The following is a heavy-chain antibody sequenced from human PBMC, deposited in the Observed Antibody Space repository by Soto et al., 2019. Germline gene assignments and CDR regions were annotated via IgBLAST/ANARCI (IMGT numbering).Heavy chain of an antibody. D-gene: IGHD3-3*02. CDR1: GGSFSGYF. J-gene: IGHJ6*02. V-gene: IGHV4-34*01. CDR3: ARDRQFYHFWSGYENEGPDGLDV. CDR2: ITHSGGT. Sequence: SETLSLTCAVSGGSFSGYFWTWIRQAPGKGLEWIGEITHSGGTNYNSSLKSRVMISVDTSKKQFSLILSSVTAADTAVYYCARDRQFYHFWSGYENEGPDGLDVWGQGTTVTVSS.